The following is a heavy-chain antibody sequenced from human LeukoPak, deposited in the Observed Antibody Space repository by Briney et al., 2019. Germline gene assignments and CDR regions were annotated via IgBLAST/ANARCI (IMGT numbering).Heavy chain of an antibody. CDR1: GASISNSY. CDR3: ARDLIVPPYNWFDP. V-gene: IGHV4-4*07. Sequence: SETLSLTCTVSGASISNSYWSWIRQPAGKGLEWIGLISGSGTTNYNPSLKSRVTLSVDMSRNQSSLRLTSVTAADTAVYYCARDLIVPPYNWFDPWGQGTLVTVSS. D-gene: IGHD2/OR15-2a*01. J-gene: IGHJ5*02. CDR2: ISGSGTT.